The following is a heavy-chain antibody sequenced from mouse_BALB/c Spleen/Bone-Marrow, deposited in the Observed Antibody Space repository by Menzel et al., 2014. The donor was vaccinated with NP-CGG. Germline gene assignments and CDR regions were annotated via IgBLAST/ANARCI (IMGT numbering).Heavy chain of an antibody. V-gene: IGHV14-3*02. CDR2: IDPANGNA. CDR1: GFNIXDTY. Sequence: VHVKQSGAELVKPGASVRLSCTASGFNIXDTYMHWVKQRPDQGLEWIGRIDPANGNAKHDPKFQGKAAITADTSSNTTYLQLSSLTSEDTAVYYCAIYFYFDYWGQGTTLTVSS. CDR3: AIYFYFDY. D-gene: IGHD2-3*01. J-gene: IGHJ2*01.